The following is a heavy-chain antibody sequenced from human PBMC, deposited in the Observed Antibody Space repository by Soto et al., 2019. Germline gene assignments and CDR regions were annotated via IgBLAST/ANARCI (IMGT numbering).Heavy chain of an antibody. D-gene: IGHD3-3*02. CDR1: GGTFRTSA. Sequence: QVQLVQSGAEVKKPASSVKVSCKASGGTFRTSAISWVRQAPGQGLEWVGGIMPVFRRPKYAQNFQGRVTISADESTSTAYMELSSLRSADTAVYYCARDKDRPQLGGNYYYILDVWGQGTAVTVSS. CDR2: IMPVFRRP. V-gene: IGHV1-69*12. CDR3: ARDKDRPQLGGNYYYILDV. J-gene: IGHJ6*02.